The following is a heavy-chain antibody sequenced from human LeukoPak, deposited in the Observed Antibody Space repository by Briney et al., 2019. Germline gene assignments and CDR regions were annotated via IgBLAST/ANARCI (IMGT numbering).Heavy chain of an antibody. Sequence: GGSLRLSCAASGFTFSDYYMSWIRQAPGKGLEWVSYISSSGSTIYYADSVKGRFTISRDNSKNTLYLQMNSLRAEDTAVYYCAKDQDTAMAPNFDYWGQGTLVTVSS. J-gene: IGHJ4*02. CDR1: GFTFSDYY. D-gene: IGHD5-18*01. CDR3: AKDQDTAMAPNFDY. CDR2: ISSSGSTI. V-gene: IGHV3-11*01.